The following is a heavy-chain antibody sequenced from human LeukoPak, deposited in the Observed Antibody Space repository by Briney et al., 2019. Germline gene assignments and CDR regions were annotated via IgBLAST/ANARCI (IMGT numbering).Heavy chain of an antibody. CDR2: IKQDGSEK. V-gene: IGHV3-7*01. J-gene: IGHJ4*02. D-gene: IGHD5-18*01. CDR1: GFTFSSYW. CDR3: ARGPSGYSYGALDY. Sequence: GGSLRLSCAASGFTFSSYWMSWVRQAPGKGLEWVANIKQDGSEKYYVDSVKGRFTISRDNAKNSLYLQMTNLRAEDTAVYYCARGPSGYSYGALDYWGQGTLVTVSS.